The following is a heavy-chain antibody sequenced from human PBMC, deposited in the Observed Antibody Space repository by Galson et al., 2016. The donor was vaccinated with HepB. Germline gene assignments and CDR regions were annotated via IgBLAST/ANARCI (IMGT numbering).Heavy chain of an antibody. D-gene: IGHD6-13*01. V-gene: IGHV2-70*01. CDR3: AGILGSSWYSVDY. J-gene: IGHJ4*02. CDR2: IAWDDDK. Sequence: PALVKPTQTLTLTCTFSGFSLSTSGMCVSWIRQPPGKALEWLALIAWDDDKYYSTPLKTRLTISKDTAKNQVVLTMTNIDPVDTATNYCAGILGSSWYSVDYWGQGTLVTVSS. CDR1: GFSLSTSGMC.